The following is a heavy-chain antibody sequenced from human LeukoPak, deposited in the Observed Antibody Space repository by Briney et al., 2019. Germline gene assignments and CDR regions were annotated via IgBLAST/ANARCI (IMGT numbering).Heavy chain of an antibody. CDR3: ARNQGALNDAFDI. CDR2: INPNSGGT. Sequence: ASVKVSCKASGYTFTGYYMHWVRQAPGQGLEWMGWINPNSGGTNYAQKFQGRVTVTRDTSISTAYMELSRLRSGDTAVYYCARNQGALNDAFDIWGQGTMVTVSS. D-gene: IGHD1-26*01. V-gene: IGHV1-2*02. CDR1: GYTFTGYY. J-gene: IGHJ3*02.